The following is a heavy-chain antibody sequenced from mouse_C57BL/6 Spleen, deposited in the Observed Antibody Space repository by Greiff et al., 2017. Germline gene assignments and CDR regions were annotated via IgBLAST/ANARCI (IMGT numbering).Heavy chain of an antibody. J-gene: IGHJ2*01. V-gene: IGHV14-4*01. CDR1: GFNIKDDY. D-gene: IGHD3-2*01. CDR3: TTSDSYYFDY. CDR2: IDPENGDT. Sequence: EVQLVESGAELVRPGASVKLSCTASGFNIKDDYMHWVKQRPEQGLEWIGWIDPENGDTEYASKFQGKATITADTSSNTAYLQLSSLTSEDTAVYYCTTSDSYYFDYWGQGTTLTVSS.